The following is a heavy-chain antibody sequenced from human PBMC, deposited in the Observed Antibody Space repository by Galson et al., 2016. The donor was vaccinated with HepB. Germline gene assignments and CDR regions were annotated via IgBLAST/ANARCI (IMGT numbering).Heavy chain of an antibody. V-gene: IGHV1-69*13. CDR1: GGDFTSYA. D-gene: IGHD6-13*01. J-gene: IGHJ4*02. Sequence: SVKVSCKASGGDFTSYAISWVRQAPGQGLEWMGGIIPFIGTPNVAQRFQGRVTITADESTRTSYMELSRLRYEDTAVYFCARDGSRAAAGIAFWGRGTRVTVSS. CDR2: IIPFIGTP. CDR3: ARDGSRAAAGIAF.